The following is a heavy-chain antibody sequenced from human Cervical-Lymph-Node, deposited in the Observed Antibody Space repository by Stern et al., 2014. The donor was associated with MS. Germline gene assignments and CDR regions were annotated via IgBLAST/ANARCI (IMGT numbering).Heavy chain of an antibody. J-gene: IGHJ3*02. Sequence: ITLKESGPVLVKPTETLTLTCTVSGFSLRNARMGVSWIRQPPGKALEWLAHILSNDEKTSSTSLKGSLTISKDTSKSQVVLTMTHMDPVDTATYYCVRMMQHLAGDAFDIWGQGTVVTVSS. CDR2: ILSNDEK. CDR1: GFSLRNARMG. CDR3: VRMMQHLAGDAFDI. V-gene: IGHV2-26*01. D-gene: IGHD6-13*01.